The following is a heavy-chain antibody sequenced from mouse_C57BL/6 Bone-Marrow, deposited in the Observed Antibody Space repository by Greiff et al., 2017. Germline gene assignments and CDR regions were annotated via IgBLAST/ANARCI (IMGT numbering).Heavy chain of an antibody. J-gene: IGHJ4*01. V-gene: IGHV2-5*01. Sequence: QVHVKQSGPGLVQPSQSLSITCTVSGFSLTSYGVHWVRQSPGKGLEWLGVIWRGGSTDYTAAFMSRLSITKDNSKSQVFFKMNSLQADDTAIYYCAKKEHYYYGSSSFYAMDYWGQGTSVTVSS. D-gene: IGHD1-1*01. CDR3: AKKEHYYYGSSSFYAMDY. CDR2: IWRGGST. CDR1: GFSLTSYG.